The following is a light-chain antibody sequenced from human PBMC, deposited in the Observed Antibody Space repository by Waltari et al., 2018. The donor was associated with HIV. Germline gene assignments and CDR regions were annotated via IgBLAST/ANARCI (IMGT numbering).Light chain of an antibody. CDR3: QQSYSTPCA. J-gene: IGKJ2*02. CDR1: ENIGAY. Sequence: DIQMTQSPSSLSASVGDTVTIICRASENIGAYLNWYHHKSGAAPKLLIYGASSLQSAVPSRISGSGFGTHFSLTINSLQADDFGTYYCQQSYSTPCAFGQGTNLEIK. CDR2: GAS. V-gene: IGKV1-39*01.